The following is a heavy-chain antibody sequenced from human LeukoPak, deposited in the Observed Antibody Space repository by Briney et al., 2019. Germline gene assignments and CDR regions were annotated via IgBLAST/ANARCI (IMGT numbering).Heavy chain of an antibody. Sequence: GGSLRLSCAASGFTFSTYSMNWVRQAPGKGLEWVSFIDSSSRTTFYADSVKGRFTISRDNAKNSLYLQMNSLRAEDTAVYYCARVALTIFGVVTPCYFDYWGQGTLVTVSS. CDR3: ARVALTIFGVVTPCYFDY. D-gene: IGHD3-3*01. J-gene: IGHJ4*02. CDR2: IDSSSRTT. V-gene: IGHV3-48*04. CDR1: GFTFSTYS.